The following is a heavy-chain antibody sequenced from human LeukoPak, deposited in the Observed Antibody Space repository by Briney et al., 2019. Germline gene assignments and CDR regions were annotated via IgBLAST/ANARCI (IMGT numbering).Heavy chain of an antibody. CDR2: ISAYIGNT. CDR1: GYTFTSYG. V-gene: IGHV1-18*01. J-gene: IGHJ6*03. D-gene: IGHD4-17*01. Sequence: ASVKVSCKASGYTFTSYGISWVRQAPGQGLEWMGWISAYIGNTNYAQKLQGRVTMTTDTSTSTAYMELRSLRSDDTAVYYCARAGHQTTVTLGYYYYYYYMDVWGKGTTVTVSS. CDR3: ARAGHQTTVTLGYYYYYYYMDV.